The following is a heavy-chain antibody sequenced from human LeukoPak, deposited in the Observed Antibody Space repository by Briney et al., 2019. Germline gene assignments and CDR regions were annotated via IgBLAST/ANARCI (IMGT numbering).Heavy chain of an antibody. D-gene: IGHD4-11*01. CDR3: AKDLGSTVTPFDY. CDR1: GFTFSNAW. V-gene: IGHV3-23*01. Sequence: GGSLRLSCAASGFTFSNAWMSWVRQAPGKGLEWVSAISGSGGSTYYADSVKGRFTISRDNSKNSLYLQMNSLRAEDTAVYYCAKDLGSTVTPFDYWGQGTLVTVSS. J-gene: IGHJ4*02. CDR2: ISGSGGST.